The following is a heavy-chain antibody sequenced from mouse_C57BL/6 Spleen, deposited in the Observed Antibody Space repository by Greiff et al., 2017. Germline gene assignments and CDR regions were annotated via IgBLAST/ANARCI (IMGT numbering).Heavy chain of an antibody. Sequence: QVQLQQPGAELVKPGASVKLSCKASGYTFTSSWMHWVKQRPGQGLAWIGMIHPNSGSTNYNEKFQSKATLTVDKSSSTAYMQLSSLASEDSAVYYCARRDYYDYDVEAMDYWGQGTSVTVSS. CDR3: ARRDYYDYDVEAMDY. V-gene: IGHV1-64*01. CDR2: IHPNSGST. J-gene: IGHJ4*01. CDR1: GYTFTSSW. D-gene: IGHD2-4*01.